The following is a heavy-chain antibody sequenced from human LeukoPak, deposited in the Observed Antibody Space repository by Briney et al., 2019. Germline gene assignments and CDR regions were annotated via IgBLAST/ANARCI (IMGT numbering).Heavy chain of an antibody. Sequence: PSETLSLTCTISGGSITTSGHYWAWIRRPPGKGLEWIGGMNTGGLTEYNPSLRSRVTMSIHSSKNQASLELTSVTAADTALYYCAREGYDHTGYYLDHWGQGTLVTVSS. CDR2: MNTGGLT. V-gene: IGHV4-39*07. J-gene: IGHJ4*02. D-gene: IGHD3-22*01. CDR3: AREGYDHTGYYLDH. CDR1: GGSITTSGHY.